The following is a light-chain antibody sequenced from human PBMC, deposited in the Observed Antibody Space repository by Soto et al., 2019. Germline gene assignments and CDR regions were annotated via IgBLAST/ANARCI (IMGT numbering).Light chain of an antibody. CDR3: HQYGSSLGT. CDR1: QSVTGTN. V-gene: IGKV3-20*01. CDR2: DAV. Sequence: EIVLTQSPGTLSLSPGEGATLSCRASQSVTGTNLAWYQQRAGQAPRLLIYDAVRRATGIPDRFSGSGSGTDFTLTISRLEPEDFAVYSCHQYGSSLGTFGQGTKVEI. J-gene: IGKJ2*01.